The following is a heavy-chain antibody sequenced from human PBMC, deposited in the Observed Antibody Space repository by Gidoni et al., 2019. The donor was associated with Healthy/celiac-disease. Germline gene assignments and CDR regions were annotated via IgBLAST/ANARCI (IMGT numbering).Heavy chain of an antibody. CDR3: ASTYSSSWGVDY. CDR2: IYSGGST. J-gene: IGHJ4*02. CDR1: GFTVSSNY. Sequence: EVQLVESGGGLVQHGGSLRLSCAASGFTVSSNYMSWVRQAPGKGLEWVSVIYSGGSTYNADSVKGRFTISRDNSKNTLYLQMNSLRAEDTAVYYCASTYSSSWGVDYWGQGTLVTVSS. D-gene: IGHD6-13*01. V-gene: IGHV3-66*02.